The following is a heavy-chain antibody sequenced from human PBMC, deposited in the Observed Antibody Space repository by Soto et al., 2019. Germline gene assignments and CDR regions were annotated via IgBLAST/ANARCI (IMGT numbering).Heavy chain of an antibody. CDR3: ARQGGIAVAGRDYYYYYGMDV. Sequence: PSETLSLTCTVSGGSISSSSYYWGWIRQPPXKGLEWIGSIYYSGSTYYNPSLKSRVTISVDTSKNQFSLKLSSVTAADTAVYYCARQGGIAVAGRDYYYYYGMDVWGQGTTVTVSS. D-gene: IGHD6-19*01. J-gene: IGHJ6*02. V-gene: IGHV4-39*01. CDR1: GGSISSSSYY. CDR2: IYYSGST.